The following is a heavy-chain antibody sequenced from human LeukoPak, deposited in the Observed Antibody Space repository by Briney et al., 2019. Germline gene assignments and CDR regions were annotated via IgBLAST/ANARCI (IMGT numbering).Heavy chain of an antibody. CDR1: AFTFNSFA. CDR3: ARARCSSTDCPPDY. CDR2: ISYDAENE. V-gene: IGHV3-30*08. Sequence: GGSLRLPCAASAFTFNSFAMHWVRLAPGKGLEWVAAISYDAENEFYADSVRGRFAISRDNSENTLHLQLDSLRAEDTGVFYCARARCSSTDCPPDYWGQGTLVTVSS. J-gene: IGHJ4*02. D-gene: IGHD2-2*01.